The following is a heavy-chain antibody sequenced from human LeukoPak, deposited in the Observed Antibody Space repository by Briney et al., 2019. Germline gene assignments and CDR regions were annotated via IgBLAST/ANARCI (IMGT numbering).Heavy chain of an antibody. CDR2: INHSGST. D-gene: IGHD3-9*01. V-gene: IGHV4-34*01. CDR3: ARGAPQNYDILTGRLCWFDP. CDR1: GGSFSGYY. J-gene: IGHJ5*02. Sequence: SETLSLTCAVYGGSFSGYYWSWIRQPPGKGLEWIGEINHSGSTNYNPSLKSRVTISADTSKNQFSLKLSSVTAADTAVYYCARGAPQNYDILTGRLCWFDPWGQGTLVTVSS.